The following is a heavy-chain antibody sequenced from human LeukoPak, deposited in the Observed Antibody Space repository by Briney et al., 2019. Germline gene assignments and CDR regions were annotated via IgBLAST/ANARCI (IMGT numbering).Heavy chain of an antibody. CDR3: ARDYYGDYGGRFDY. CDR2: ISSSGSTI. D-gene: IGHD4-17*01. Sequence: GGSLRLSCAASGFTFSSYEMNWVRQAPGKGLEWVSYISSSGSTIYYADSVKGRFTISRDNAKNSLYLQMNSLRVEDTAVYYCARDYYGDYGGRFDYWGQGTLVSVSS. J-gene: IGHJ4*02. V-gene: IGHV3-48*03. CDR1: GFTFSSYE.